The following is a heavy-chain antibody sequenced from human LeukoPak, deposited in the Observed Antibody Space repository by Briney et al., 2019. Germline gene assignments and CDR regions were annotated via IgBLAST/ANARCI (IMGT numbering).Heavy chain of an antibody. D-gene: IGHD3-3*01. Sequence: PSETLSLTCSVSGGSVSSSSFYWGWIRQPPGKGLEWSGSIYYSGNTYYNPSLKSRITISVDTSKNQFSLKLSSVTAADTAVYYCARAGSPRYDGPWYFDLWGRGTLVTVSS. CDR3: ARAGSPRYDGPWYFDL. J-gene: IGHJ2*01. CDR2: IYYSGNT. V-gene: IGHV4-39*01. CDR1: GGSVSSSSFY.